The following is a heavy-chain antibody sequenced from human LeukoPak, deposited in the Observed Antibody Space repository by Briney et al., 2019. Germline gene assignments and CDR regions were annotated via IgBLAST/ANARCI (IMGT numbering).Heavy chain of an antibody. Sequence: SETLSLTCTVSSGSFRTYYWSWIRQPPGKGLEWIGYIFYNEGTSYNHSLKSRVTISVETSNNQLSLKVTSVTAADTAMYYCVKSNSRYQPWTLDIWGRGTMVTVSS. D-gene: IGHD2-2*01. J-gene: IGHJ3*02. CDR2: IFYNEGT. CDR3: VKSNSRYQPWTLDI. V-gene: IGHV4-59*01. CDR1: SGSFRTYY.